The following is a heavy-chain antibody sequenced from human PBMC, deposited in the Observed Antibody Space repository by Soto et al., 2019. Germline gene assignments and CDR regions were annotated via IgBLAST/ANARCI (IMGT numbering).Heavy chain of an antibody. J-gene: IGHJ6*02. V-gene: IGHV3-30*18. Sequence: GGSLRLSCAASGFTFSSYGMHWVRQAPGKGLEWVAVISYDGSNKYYADSVKGRFTISRDNSKNTLYLQMNSLRAEDTAVYYCAKEIYGDYAVHSSYYYYYGMDVWGQGTTVTVSS. CDR2: ISYDGSNK. D-gene: IGHD4-17*01. CDR3: AKEIYGDYAVHSSYYYYYGMDV. CDR1: GFTFSSYG.